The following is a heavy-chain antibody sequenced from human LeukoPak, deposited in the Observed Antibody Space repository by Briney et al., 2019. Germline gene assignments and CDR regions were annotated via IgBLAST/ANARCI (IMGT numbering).Heavy chain of an antibody. CDR3: ARGRSGTYCSSTSCYLVY. V-gene: IGHV1-2*02. CDR2: INPNSGGT. Sequence: ASVKVSCKASGYTFTGYYMHWVRQAPGQGLEWMGWINPNSGGTNYAQEFQGRVTMTRDTSISTAYMELSRLRSDDTAVYYCARGRSGTYCSSTSCYLVYWGQGTLVTVSS. D-gene: IGHD2-2*01. CDR1: GYTFTGYY. J-gene: IGHJ4*02.